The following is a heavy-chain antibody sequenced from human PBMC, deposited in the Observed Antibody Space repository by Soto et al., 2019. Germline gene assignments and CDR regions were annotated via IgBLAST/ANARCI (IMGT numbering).Heavy chain of an antibody. V-gene: IGHV6-1*01. CDR2: TYYRSKWYN. J-gene: IGHJ6*04. CDR1: GDSVSSNRAA. CDR3: ARENYSDYYYGRAV. D-gene: IGHD1-7*01. Sequence: SQTLSLTCAISGDSVSSNRAAWNWIRQSPSRVLEWLGRTYYRSKWYNDYAVSVKSRITINPDTSKNQFSLQLNSVTPEDTAVYYCARENYSDYYYGRAVWGKGTTVTVSS.